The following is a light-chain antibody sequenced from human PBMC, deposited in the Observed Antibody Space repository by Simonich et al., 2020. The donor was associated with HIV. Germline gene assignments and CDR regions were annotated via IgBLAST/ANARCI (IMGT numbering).Light chain of an antibody. Sequence: GDRVTITCRASQSISSWLAWYQQKPGKAPKLLIYKASSLESGVPSRFSGSGSGTEFTLTISSLQPDDFATYYCQQYNSYPLTFGGGTKVEIK. CDR3: QQYNSYPLT. CDR1: QSISSW. J-gene: IGKJ4*01. CDR2: KAS. V-gene: IGKV1-5*03.